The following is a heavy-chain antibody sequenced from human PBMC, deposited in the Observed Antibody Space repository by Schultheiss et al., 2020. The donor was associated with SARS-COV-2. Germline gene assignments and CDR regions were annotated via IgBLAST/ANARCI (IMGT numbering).Heavy chain of an antibody. CDR2: INHSGST. D-gene: IGHD4-17*01. CDR3: ARDGATVTNNWFDP. V-gene: IGHV4-34*01. Sequence: SETLSLTCAVYGGSFSDYYWSWIRQPPGKGLEWIGEINHSGSTSYNPSLKSRVTISADTSKNQFSLKLSSVTAADTAVYYCARDGATVTNNWFDPWGQGTLVTVSS. CDR1: GGSFSDYY. J-gene: IGHJ5*02.